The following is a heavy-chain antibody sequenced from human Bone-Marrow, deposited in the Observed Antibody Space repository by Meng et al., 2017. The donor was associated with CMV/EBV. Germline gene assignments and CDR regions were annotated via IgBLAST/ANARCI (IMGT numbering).Heavy chain of an antibody. CDR3: AKDSRLVRSLEWLPPLAY. D-gene: IGHD3-3*01. CDR1: GFTFDDYG. Sequence: GGSLRLSCAASGFTFDDYGMSWVRQAPGKGLEWVSGINWIGGNTHYADSVKGRFTISRDNAKNSLYLQMNSLRAEDTAVYYCAKDSRLVRSLEWLPPLAYWGQGKLVTVSS. J-gene: IGHJ4*02. V-gene: IGHV3-20*04. CDR2: INWIGGNT.